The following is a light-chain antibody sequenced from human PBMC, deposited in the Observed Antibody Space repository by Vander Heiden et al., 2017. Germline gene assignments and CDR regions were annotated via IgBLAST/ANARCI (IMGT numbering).Light chain of an antibody. CDR3: QLSYSTHMST. V-gene: IGKV1-39*01. CDR2: AAS. J-gene: IGKJ2*01. Sequence: DIQMTQSPSSLSASVGDRVTITCRASQSISSYLNWYQQKPGKAPKLLIYAASSLQSGVPSRFSGSGSGTDFTLTISSLQPEDFATYYCQLSYSTHMSTFRQGSKLEI. CDR1: QSISSY.